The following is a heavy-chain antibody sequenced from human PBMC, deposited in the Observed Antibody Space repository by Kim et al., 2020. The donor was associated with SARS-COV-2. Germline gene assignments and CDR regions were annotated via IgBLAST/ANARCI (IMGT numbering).Heavy chain of an antibody. V-gene: IGHV4-34*01. Sequence: TTYNPSLTSRVTISVDTSKNQFSLKLSSVTAADTAVYYCARSGSDYGMDVWGQGTTVTVSS. CDR3: ARSGSDYGMDV. CDR2: T. J-gene: IGHJ6*02.